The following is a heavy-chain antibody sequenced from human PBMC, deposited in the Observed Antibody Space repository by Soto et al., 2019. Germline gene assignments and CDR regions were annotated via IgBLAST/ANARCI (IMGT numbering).Heavy chain of an antibody. CDR3: AGLASSGYPIDY. CDR2: IYYSGST. V-gene: IGHV4-59*01. J-gene: IGHJ4*02. D-gene: IGHD5-12*01. CDR1: GGSISSYY. Sequence: PSETLAITCTVSGGSISSYYRCWIRQPPGKGLEWIGYIYYSGSTNYNPSLKSRVTISVDTSKNQFSLKLSSVTAADTAVYYCAGLASSGYPIDYWGQGTLVTVS.